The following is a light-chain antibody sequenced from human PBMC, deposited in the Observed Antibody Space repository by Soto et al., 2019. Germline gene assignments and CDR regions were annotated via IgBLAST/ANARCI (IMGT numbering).Light chain of an antibody. CDR3: NSYTSSSARV. CDR1: SSDVGAYNY. V-gene: IGLV2-14*01. CDR2: EVS. J-gene: IGLJ3*02. Sequence: QSALTQPASVSGSPGQSITISCTGTSSDVGAYNYVSWYQQHPGKAPKLMIYEVSNRPSGVSNRFSGSKSGNTASLTISGLPAEDEDDYYCNSYTSSSARVFGGGTKLTVL.